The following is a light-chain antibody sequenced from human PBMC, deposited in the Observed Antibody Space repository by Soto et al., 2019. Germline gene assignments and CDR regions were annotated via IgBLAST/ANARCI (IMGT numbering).Light chain of an antibody. J-gene: IGKJ4*02. CDR2: GTS. CDR3: KQYNKWPQ. Sequence: EIVMTQSPVTLSVSPGEIATLFCSASQSVSNKLAWYQQKPGQAPRLIIYGTSTRATGIPARFSGSGSGTDFTLTISSLQSEDFAIYYCKQYNKWPQFGGGTKVDIK. V-gene: IGKV3-15*01. CDR1: QSVSNK.